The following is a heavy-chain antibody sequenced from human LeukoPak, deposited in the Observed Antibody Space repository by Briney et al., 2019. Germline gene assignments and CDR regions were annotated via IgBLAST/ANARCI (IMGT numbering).Heavy chain of an antibody. Sequence: GGPLRLSCAASGFPFNTYAIHWPRQAPGKGLEGLAVMADDGNTKYYADSVKGRFNISRDNFKNMLYLQMNSLRAEDSAVYYCARDLIAVTGTGFWFDPRGQGTLVTVSS. CDR2: MADDGNTK. D-gene: IGHD6-19*01. V-gene: IGHV3-30-3*01. CDR3: ARDLIAVTGTGFWFDP. CDR1: GFPFNTYA. J-gene: IGHJ5*02.